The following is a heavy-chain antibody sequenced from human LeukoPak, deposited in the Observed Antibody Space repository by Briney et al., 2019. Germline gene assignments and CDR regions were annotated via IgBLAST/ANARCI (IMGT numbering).Heavy chain of an antibody. D-gene: IGHD3-3*01. Sequence: SETLSLTCTVSGGSISSYYWSWLRQPPGKGLEWIGYIYYSGSTNYNPSLKSRVTISVDTSKNQFSLKLSSVTAADTAVYYCARQLFGDDFWSGYRGDAFDIWGQGTMVTVSS. V-gene: IGHV4-59*08. J-gene: IGHJ3*02. CDR1: GGSISSYY. CDR3: ARQLFGDDFWSGYRGDAFDI. CDR2: IYYSGST.